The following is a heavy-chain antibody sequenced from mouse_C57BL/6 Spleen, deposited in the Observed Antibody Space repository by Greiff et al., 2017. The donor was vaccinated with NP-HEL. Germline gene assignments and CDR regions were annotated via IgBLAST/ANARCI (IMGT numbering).Heavy chain of an antibody. V-gene: IGHV5-9-1*02. D-gene: IGHD1-1*01. J-gene: IGHJ4*01. CDR1: GFTFSSYA. CDR3: TRYYGSLAMDY. Sequence: EVKLVESGEGLVKPGGSLKLSCAASGFTFSSYAMSWVRQTPEKRLEWVAYISSGGDYIYYADTVKSRFTISRDNARNTLYLQMSSLKSEDTAMYYCTRYYGSLAMDYWGQGTSVTVSS. CDR2: ISSGGDYI.